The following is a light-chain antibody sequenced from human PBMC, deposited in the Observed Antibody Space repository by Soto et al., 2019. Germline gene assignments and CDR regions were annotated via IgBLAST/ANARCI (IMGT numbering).Light chain of an antibody. J-gene: IGKJ5*01. Sequence: AIQLTQSPSSLSASVGDRFTITWRASQGSSSALDWYQQKPGKAPKLLIYDAYSLESGVPSRFSGSGSGTDFTLTISSLQPEDFATYYCQQFNNYPITFGQGTRLEIK. CDR1: QGSSSA. CDR2: DAY. V-gene: IGKV1D-13*01. CDR3: QQFNNYPIT.